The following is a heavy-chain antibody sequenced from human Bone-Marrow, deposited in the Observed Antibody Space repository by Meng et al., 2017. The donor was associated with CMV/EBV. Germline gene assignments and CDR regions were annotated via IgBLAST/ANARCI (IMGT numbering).Heavy chain of an antibody. D-gene: IGHD1-1*01. Sequence: QVQRQQSGPGLVKSLHILSPTRTVSGGSISSGRYYWNWIRQPAGKGLEWIGRTHTSGNTNYNPSLKSRVTISVDTSKNQLSLKVTSVTAADTAVYYCARGDRVELEPFDYWGRGILVTVSS. CDR1: GGSISSGRYY. J-gene: IGHJ4*02. V-gene: IGHV4-61*02. CDR2: THTSGNT. CDR3: ARGDRVELEPFDY.